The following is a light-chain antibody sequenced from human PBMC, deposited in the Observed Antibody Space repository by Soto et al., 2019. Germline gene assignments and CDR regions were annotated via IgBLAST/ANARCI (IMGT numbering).Light chain of an antibody. CDR3: QQYFSTPLT. V-gene: IGKV4-1*01. J-gene: IGKJ4*01. CDR1: QSVFYNSDNRNY. CDR2: WAS. Sequence: IAMTQSPDSLAVSLGERATINCKSSQSVFYNSDNRNYLAWYQQKPGQPPKLLIYWASTRESGVPDRFSGSGSGTDFTLTISSLQAEDVAVYFCQQYFSTPLTFGGGTKVEIK.